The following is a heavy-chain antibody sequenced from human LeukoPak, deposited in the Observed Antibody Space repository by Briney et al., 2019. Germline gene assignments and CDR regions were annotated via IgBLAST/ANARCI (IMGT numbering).Heavy chain of an antibody. CDR2: INPNSGGT. CDR3: AREEVSVISDTCCSGLGY. Sequence: ASVKVSCKASGYTFTDFYMHWVRQAPGQGLEWMGWINPNSGGTNYAQKFQGRVTMTRDTPINTAYMELSSLRSDDTAVYYCAREEVSVISDTCCSGLGYWGQGTLVTVSS. CDR1: GYTFTDFY. D-gene: IGHD3-10*01. J-gene: IGHJ4*02. V-gene: IGHV1-2*02.